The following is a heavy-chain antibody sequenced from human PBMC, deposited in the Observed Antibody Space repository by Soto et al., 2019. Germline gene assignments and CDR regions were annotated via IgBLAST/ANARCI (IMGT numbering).Heavy chain of an antibody. CDR1: GDSISSYY. CDR3: ARARYQLLHPYYYGMDV. CDR2: IHYSGST. J-gene: IGHJ6*02. Sequence: SETLSLTCTVSGDSISSYYWSWIRQSPGKGLEWIGYIHYSGSTKSNPSLKSRVTISVDTSRNQVSLKLSSVTAADSAVYFCARARYQLLHPYYYGMDVWGQGTTVTVSS. V-gene: IGHV4-59*01. D-gene: IGHD2-2*01.